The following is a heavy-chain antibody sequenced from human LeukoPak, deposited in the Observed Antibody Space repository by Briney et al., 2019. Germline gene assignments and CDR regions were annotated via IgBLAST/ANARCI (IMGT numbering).Heavy chain of an antibody. CDR3: ARGDLEGWYFDL. Sequence: PGGSLRLSCAASGFTFSSYNMNWVRQAPGKGLEWVSSITSGSSYRFYADSVKGRFTISRDNSKNTLYLQMNSLRPEDTAVYYCARGDLEGWYFDLWGRGTLVTVSS. CDR2: ITSGSSYR. V-gene: IGHV3-21*01. CDR1: GFTFSSYN. J-gene: IGHJ2*01.